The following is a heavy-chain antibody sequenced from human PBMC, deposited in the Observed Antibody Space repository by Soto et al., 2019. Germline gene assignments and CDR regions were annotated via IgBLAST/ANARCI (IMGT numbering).Heavy chain of an antibody. CDR2: IKTKSDGGTT. V-gene: IGHV3-15*01. D-gene: IGHD3-3*01. J-gene: IGHJ4*02. Sequence: PGGSLRLSCAASGFTFSNAVMSWVCQAPGKGLEWVARIKTKSDGGTTDYAAPVKGRFTISRDDSKNTLYLQMNSLKSEDSAVYYCTGWSGNWGQGSLVTVSS. CDR3: TGWSGN. CDR1: GFTFSNAV.